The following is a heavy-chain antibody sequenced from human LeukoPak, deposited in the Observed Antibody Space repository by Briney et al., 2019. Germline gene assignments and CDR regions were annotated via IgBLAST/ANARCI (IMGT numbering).Heavy chain of an antibody. V-gene: IGHV4-39*01. CDR1: GGSISSSSYY. Sequence: KTSETLSLTCTVSGGSISSSSYYWGWIRQPPGKGLEWIGSIYYSGSTYYNPSLKSRVTISVDTSKNQFSLKLSSVTAADTAVYYCARQISGCSGGSCYSNWFDPWGQGTLVTVSS. J-gene: IGHJ5*02. CDR3: ARQISGCSGGSCYSNWFDP. CDR2: IYYSGST. D-gene: IGHD2-15*01.